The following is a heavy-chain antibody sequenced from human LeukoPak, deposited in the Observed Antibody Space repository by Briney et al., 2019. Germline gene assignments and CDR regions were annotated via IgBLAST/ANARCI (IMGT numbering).Heavy chain of an antibody. CDR3: ASAVVPAAATTDYYYYYMDV. CDR1: GYTFTSYG. Sequence: SVKVSCKASGYTFTSYGISWVRQAPGQGREWMGGIIPIFGTANYAQKSQGRVTITADESTSTAYMELSSLRSEDTAVYYCASAVVPAAATTDYYYYYMDVWGKGTTVTVSS. CDR2: IIPIFGTA. J-gene: IGHJ6*03. V-gene: IGHV1-69*13. D-gene: IGHD2-2*01.